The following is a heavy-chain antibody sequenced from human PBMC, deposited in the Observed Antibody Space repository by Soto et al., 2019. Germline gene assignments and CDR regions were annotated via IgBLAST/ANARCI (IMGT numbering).Heavy chain of an antibody. Sequence: QLQLQESGPGLVKPSETLSLTCTVSGGSISSSSYYWGWIRQPPGKGLEWIGSIYYSGSTYYNPSLKSRVTISVHTSENKFPLKLSSVTDAHTAVYYCARGDSAGTKIAGYSSGWLPSGAAYYFDYWGQGTLVTVSS. J-gene: IGHJ4*02. D-gene: IGHD6-19*01. V-gene: IGHV4-39*01. CDR3: ARGDSAGTKIAGYSSGWLPSGAAYYFDY. CDR2: IYYSGST. CDR1: GGSISSSSYY.